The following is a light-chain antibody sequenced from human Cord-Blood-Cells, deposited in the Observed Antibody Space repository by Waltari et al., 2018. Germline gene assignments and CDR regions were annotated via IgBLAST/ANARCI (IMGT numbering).Light chain of an antibody. CDR1: SSDVGGYTY. J-gene: IGLJ1*01. V-gene: IGLV2-11*01. CDR3: CSYAGSYTYV. Sequence: QSALTQPRSVSGSPGQSVTISCTGPSSDVGGYTYVPWYQQHPGKAPKLMIYDVSKRPSGVPDRFSGSKSGNTASLTISGLQAEDEADYYCCSYAGSYTYVFGTGTKVTVL. CDR2: DVS.